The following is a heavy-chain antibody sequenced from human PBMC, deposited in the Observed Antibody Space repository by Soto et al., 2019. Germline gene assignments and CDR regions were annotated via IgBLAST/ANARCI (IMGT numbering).Heavy chain of an antibody. V-gene: IGHV4-4*02. CDR1: GGSISSSNW. J-gene: IGHJ4*02. CDR2: IYHSGST. D-gene: IGHD3-3*01. CDR3: ARVTIFGVVMRYFDY. Sequence: SETLSLTCAVSGGSISSSNWWSWVRQPPGKGLEWIGEIYHSGSTNYNPSLKSRVTISVDKSKNQFSLKLSSVTAADTAVYYCARVTIFGVVMRYFDYWGQGTLVTVSS.